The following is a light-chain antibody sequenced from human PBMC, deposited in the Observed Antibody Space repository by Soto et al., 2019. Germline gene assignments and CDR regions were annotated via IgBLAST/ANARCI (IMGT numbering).Light chain of an antibody. CDR2: GAS. Sequence: EIVMTQSPATLSVSPGERATLSCRASQSVRNNLAWYQQKPGQAPRLLIHGASTRATGIPARFSGSGSGTEFTLTISSLQSEDFAVYYCQQYNNWPLTFGGGTRWIS. V-gene: IGKV3-15*01. CDR1: QSVRNN. CDR3: QQYNNWPLT. J-gene: IGKJ4*01.